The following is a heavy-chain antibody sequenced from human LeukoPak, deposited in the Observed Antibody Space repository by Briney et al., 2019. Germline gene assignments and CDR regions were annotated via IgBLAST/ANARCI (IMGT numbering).Heavy chain of an antibody. J-gene: IGHJ4*02. CDR3: ARPRYYYDSSGDLGY. CDR2: IYTSGST. D-gene: IGHD3-22*01. Sequence: SETLSLTCTVSGGSISSGSYYWSWIRQPAGKGLEWIGRIYTSGSTNYNPSLKSRVTISVDTSKNQFSLKLSSVTAADTAVYYCARPRYYYDSSGDLGYWGQGTLVTVSS. CDR1: GGSISSGSYY. V-gene: IGHV4-61*02.